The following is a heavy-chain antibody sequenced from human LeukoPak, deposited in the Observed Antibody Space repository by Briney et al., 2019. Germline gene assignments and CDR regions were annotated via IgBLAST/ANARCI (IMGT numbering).Heavy chain of an antibody. D-gene: IGHD3-10*01. CDR1: GGTFSSYA. Sequence: SVKVSCKASGGTFSSYAISWVRQAPGQGLEWMGGIIPIFGTANYAQKFQGRVTITADKSTSTAYMELSSLRSEDTAVYYCARIGDSGSYYGPNDYWGQGTLVTVSS. J-gene: IGHJ4*02. CDR3: ARIGDSGSYYGPNDY. V-gene: IGHV1-69*06. CDR2: IIPIFGTA.